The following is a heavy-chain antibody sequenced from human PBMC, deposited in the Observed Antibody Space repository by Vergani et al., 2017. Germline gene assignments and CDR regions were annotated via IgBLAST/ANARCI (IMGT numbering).Heavy chain of an antibody. Sequence: QVQLQESGPGLVKPSETLSLTCTVSGGSISSYYWSWIRQPAGKGLVWIGRIYTSGSTNYNPSLKSRVTMSVDTSKNQFSLKLSSVTAADTAVYYCARCVPGGSWFDPWGQGTLVTVSS. J-gene: IGHJ5*02. CDR3: ARCVPGGSWFDP. D-gene: IGHD3-16*01. CDR1: GGSISSYY. CDR2: IYTSGST. V-gene: IGHV4-4*07.